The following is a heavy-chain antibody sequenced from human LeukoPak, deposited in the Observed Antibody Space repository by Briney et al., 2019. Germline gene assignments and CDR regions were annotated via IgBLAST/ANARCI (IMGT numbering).Heavy chain of an antibody. V-gene: IGHV3-20*04. CDR3: ARGRVGATFAFDY. CDR1: GFTFDDYG. J-gene: IGHJ4*02. Sequence: PGGSLRLSCAASGFTFDDYGMSWVRQAPGKGLEWVSGINWNGGSTSYADSVKGRFTISRDNAKNSLYLQMNSLRAEDTAFYYCARGRVGATFAFDYWGQGTLVTVSS. D-gene: IGHD1-26*01. CDR2: INWNGGST.